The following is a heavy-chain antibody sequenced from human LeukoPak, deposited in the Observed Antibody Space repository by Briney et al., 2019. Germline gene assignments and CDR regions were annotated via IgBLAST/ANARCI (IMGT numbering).Heavy chain of an antibody. V-gene: IGHV1-58*01. CDR1: GFTFTSSA. CDR3: AADLHYYGSGSFGPTLYYFDY. Sequence: ASVKVSCKASGFTFTSSAVQWVRQARGQRLEWIGWIVVGSGNTNYAQKFQERVTITRDMSTSTAYMELSSLRSEDTAVYYCAADLHYYGSGSFGPTLYYFDYWGQGTLSPSPQ. D-gene: IGHD3-10*01. J-gene: IGHJ4*02. CDR2: IVVGSGNT.